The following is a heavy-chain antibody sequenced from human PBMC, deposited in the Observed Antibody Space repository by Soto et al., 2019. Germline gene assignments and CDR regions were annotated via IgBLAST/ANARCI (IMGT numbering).Heavy chain of an antibody. CDR2: IGGSGSTT. J-gene: IGHJ6*02. V-gene: IGHV3-23*01. Sequence: EGQLLESGGGLVQPGGSLRVSCAASGFTFSNYAMSWVRQAPGKGLEWVSSIGGSGSTTYYADSGKGRFTISRDNSENTLYLQMNSLRVEDTAIYYCAKDRQSGSYFPYYGMDVWGQGTTVTVSS. D-gene: IGHD1-26*01. CDR1: GFTFSNYA. CDR3: AKDRQSGSYFPYYGMDV.